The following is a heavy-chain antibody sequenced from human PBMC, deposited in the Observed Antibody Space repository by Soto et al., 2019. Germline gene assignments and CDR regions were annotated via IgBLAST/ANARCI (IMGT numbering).Heavy chain of an antibody. CDR2: INPVSGGT. CDR1: GYTITDYY. Sequence: ASVGVSCKTSGYTITDYYIHWIRRAPGQGLEWMGWINPVSGGTEYAKKFQGRVSLTWNTSSTTAYMELTRLRPDDTAVYYCARIKWGLNYYNGMDVWSQGTMVSVS. J-gene: IGHJ6*02. V-gene: IGHV1-2*02. D-gene: IGHD1-26*01. CDR3: ARIKWGLNYYNGMDV.